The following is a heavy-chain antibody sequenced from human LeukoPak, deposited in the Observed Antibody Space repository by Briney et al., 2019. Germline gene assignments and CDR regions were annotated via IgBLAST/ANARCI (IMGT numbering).Heavy chain of an antibody. Sequence: GGSLRLSWAASGXTFSSYGVHWVRQAPGKGLEWVAVTWYDGRNNYYAASVKGRFTISRDDSKTTVYLLMNSLRAEDTAVYYCAREVAPLYFHYGMDVWGEGTTVTVSS. CDR3: AREVAPLYFHYGMDV. CDR2: TWYDGRNN. J-gene: IGHJ6*01. V-gene: IGHV3-33*01. D-gene: IGHD2-21*01. CDR1: GXTFSSYG.